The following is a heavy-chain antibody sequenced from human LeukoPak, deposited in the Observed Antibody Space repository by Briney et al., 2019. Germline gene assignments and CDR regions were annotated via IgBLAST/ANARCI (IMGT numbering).Heavy chain of an antibody. Sequence: GGSLRLSCAASGFTFSSYSMNWVRQAPGKGLEWVSSISSSSSYIYYADSVKGRFTISRDNAKNSLYLQINSLRAEDTAVYYCAREVIDYDFWSGYLTGAALGAFDIWGQGTMVTVSS. D-gene: IGHD3-3*01. CDR1: GFTFSSYS. CDR2: ISSSSSYI. CDR3: AREVIDYDFWSGYLTGAALGAFDI. J-gene: IGHJ3*02. V-gene: IGHV3-21*01.